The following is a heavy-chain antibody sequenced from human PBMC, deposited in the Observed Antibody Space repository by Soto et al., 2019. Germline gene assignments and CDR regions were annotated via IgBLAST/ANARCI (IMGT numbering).Heavy chain of an antibody. V-gene: IGHV4-59*01. Sequence: SRTWARRGGSMSSSFWWWFRQPPGKGLEWIGYIYYSGSTNHNPSLKSRVTISVDTSKNQFSLKLSSVTAADTAVYYCARAQGVVRRVIACLDSWGQGTLVTASS. J-gene: IGHJ4*02. CDR3: ARAQGVVRRVIACLDS. CDR1: GGSMSSSF. D-gene: IGHD3-10*01. CDR2: IYYSGST.